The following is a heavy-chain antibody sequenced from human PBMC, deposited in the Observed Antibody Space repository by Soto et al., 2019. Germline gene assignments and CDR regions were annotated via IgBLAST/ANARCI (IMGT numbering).Heavy chain of an antibody. V-gene: IGHV3-30-3*01. CDR1: GFTFSSYA. CDR3: ARDLSVYSSSWLPH. Sequence: QVQLVESGGGVVQPGRSLRLSCAASGFTFSSYAMHWVRQAPGKGLEWVAVISYDGSNKYYADSVKGRFTISRDNSKNTLYLQMNSLRAEDTAVYYCARDLSVYSSSWLPHWGQGTLVTVSS. CDR2: ISYDGSNK. J-gene: IGHJ4*02. D-gene: IGHD6-13*01.